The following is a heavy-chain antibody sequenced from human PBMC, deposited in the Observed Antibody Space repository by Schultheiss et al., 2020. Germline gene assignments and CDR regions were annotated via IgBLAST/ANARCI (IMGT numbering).Heavy chain of an antibody. D-gene: IGHD3-10*01. CDR1: GGSISSGGYY. CDR3: ARHYGGSGSYYNGFYGMDV. CDR2: IYYSGST. J-gene: IGHJ6*02. Sequence: AETLSLTCTVSGGSISSGGYYWGWIRQPPGKGLEWIGSIYYSGSTYYNPSLKSRVTISVDTSKNQFSLKLSSVTAADTAVYYCARHYGGSGSYYNGFYGMDVWGQGTTVTVPS. V-gene: IGHV4-39*07.